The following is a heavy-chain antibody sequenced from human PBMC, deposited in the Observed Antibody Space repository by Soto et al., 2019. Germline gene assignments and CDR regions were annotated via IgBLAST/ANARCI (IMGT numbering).Heavy chain of an antibody. CDR3: AKAAACISYNWFDP. J-gene: IGHJ5*02. CDR2: INHSGGST. Sequence: SEQVSCKASGYNFTSYYMNWVRKNPGQGHEWMGIINHSGGSTSYAQKFQGRITMTRDTSTSTVYMELSSLRSEHTVVYYCAKAAACISYNWFDPWGQGTLVTVSS. CDR1: GYNFTSYY. V-gene: IGHV1-46*03. D-gene: IGHD6-13*01.